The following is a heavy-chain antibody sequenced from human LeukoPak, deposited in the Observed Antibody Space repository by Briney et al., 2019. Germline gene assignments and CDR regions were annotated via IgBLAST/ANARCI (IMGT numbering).Heavy chain of an antibody. V-gene: IGHV3-21*03. D-gene: IGHD1-1*01. J-gene: IGHJ4*02. CDR2: ISSSSSYI. CDR3: AKVRSGSANWALRIFDN. Sequence: GGSLRLSCAVSGFTFSNYWMSWVRQAPGKGLEWVSSISSSSSYIYYADSVKGRFTISRDNSNNTLFVHMNSLRAEDTAVYYCAKVRSGSANWALRIFDNWGQGTLVTVSS. CDR1: GFTFSNYW.